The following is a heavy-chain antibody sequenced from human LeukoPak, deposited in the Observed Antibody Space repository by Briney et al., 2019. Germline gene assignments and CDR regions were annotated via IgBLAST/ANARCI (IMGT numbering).Heavy chain of an antibody. J-gene: IGHJ4*02. V-gene: IGHV1-2*02. CDR1: GYTFTGYY. D-gene: IGHD2-2*01. CDR2: INPNSGGT. Sequence: ASVKVSCKASGYTFTGYYIHWVRQAPGQGLEWMGWINPNSGGTNYAQKFQGRVTMTRDTSISTAYMELSRLGSDDTAVYYCAKVFCSSTTCYAGDVQFDYWGQGTLVTVSS. CDR3: AKVFCSSTTCYAGDVQFDY.